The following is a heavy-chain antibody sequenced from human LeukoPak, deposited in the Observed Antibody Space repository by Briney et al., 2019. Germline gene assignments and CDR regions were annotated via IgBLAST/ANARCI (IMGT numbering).Heavy chain of an antibody. D-gene: IGHD6-13*01. Sequence: SETLSLTCTVSGGSISSYYWSWIRQPPGKGLEWIGYIYYSGSTNYNPSLKSRVTISVDTSKNQFSLKLSSVTAADTAVYYCARVVRGQQLVRFDPWGQGTLVTVSS. CDR3: ARVVRGQQLVRFDP. CDR2: IYYSGST. V-gene: IGHV4-59*01. CDR1: GGSISSYY. J-gene: IGHJ5*02.